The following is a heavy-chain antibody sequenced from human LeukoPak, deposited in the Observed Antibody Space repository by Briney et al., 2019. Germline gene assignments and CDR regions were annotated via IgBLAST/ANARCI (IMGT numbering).Heavy chain of an antibody. V-gene: IGHV3-74*01. J-gene: IGHJ1*01. D-gene: IGHD1-1*01. CDR1: GFTFSISW. Sequence: GGSLRLSCAASGFTFSISWMHWVRQAPGKGLERVSSINYDARSRTYADSVKGRVTISRDNAENTLFLQMNGLRVEDSAIYSCVRGAGPGTPFDWGQGILVTVSS. CDR2: INYDARSR. CDR3: VRGAGPGTPFD.